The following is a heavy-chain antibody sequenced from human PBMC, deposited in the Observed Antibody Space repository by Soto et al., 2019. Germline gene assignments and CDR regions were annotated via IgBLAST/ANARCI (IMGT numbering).Heavy chain of an antibody. CDR3: ARQAFYDILTGSVYGMDV. CDR1: GYSFTNYW. CDR2: ISPSDSAT. V-gene: IGHV5-51*01. J-gene: IGHJ6*02. D-gene: IGHD3-9*01. Sequence: GESLKISCKGSGYSFTNYWIGWVRQMPGKGLEWMGLISPSDSATRYSPSFQGQVTISADKSISTAYLQWSSLKASDTAVYYCARQAFYDILTGSVYGMDVWGQGTTVTVSS.